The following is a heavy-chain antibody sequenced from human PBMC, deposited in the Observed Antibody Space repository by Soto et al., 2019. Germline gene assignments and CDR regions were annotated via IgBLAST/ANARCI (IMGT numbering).Heavy chain of an antibody. V-gene: IGHV4-34*01. D-gene: IGHD3-3*01. Sequence: PSETLSLTCAVYGGSFSGYYWSWIRQPPGKGLEWIGEINHSGSTNYNPSLKSRVTISVDTSKNQFSLKLSSVTAAGTAVYYCARGRITIFGVVIVYYGMGVWGQGTTVTVSS. J-gene: IGHJ6*02. CDR2: INHSGST. CDR1: GGSFSGYY. CDR3: ARGRITIFGVVIVYYGMGV.